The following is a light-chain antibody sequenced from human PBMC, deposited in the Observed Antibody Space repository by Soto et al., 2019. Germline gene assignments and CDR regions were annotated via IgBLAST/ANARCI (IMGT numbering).Light chain of an antibody. Sequence: QSVLTQPASVSGSPGQSITISCTGTSSDIGGYKFVSWYQQHPGKAPKLIIYEVSNRPSGVSNRFSGSKSGNTASLTISGLQAEDEADYYCTSYTSTTTLYVFGTGTQLTVL. J-gene: IGLJ1*01. CDR3: TSYTSTTTLYV. CDR2: EVS. V-gene: IGLV2-14*01. CDR1: SSDIGGYKF.